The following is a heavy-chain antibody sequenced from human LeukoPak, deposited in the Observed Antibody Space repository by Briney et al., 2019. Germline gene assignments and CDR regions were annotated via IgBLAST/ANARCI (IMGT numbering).Heavy chain of an antibody. CDR3: ASAGGPITIFGVVPPGGY. CDR1: GYTFTGYY. Sequence: ASVKVSCKASGYTFTGYYMHWVRQAPGQGLEWMGWINPNSGGTNYAQKFQGRVTMTRDTSISTAYMELSRLRSDDTAVYYCASAGGPITIFGVVPPGGYWGQGTLVTVSS. V-gene: IGHV1-2*02. D-gene: IGHD3-3*01. CDR2: INPNSGGT. J-gene: IGHJ4*02.